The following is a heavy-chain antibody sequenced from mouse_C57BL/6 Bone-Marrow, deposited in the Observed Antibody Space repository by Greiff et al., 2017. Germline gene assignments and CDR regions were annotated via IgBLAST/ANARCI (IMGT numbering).Heavy chain of an antibody. CDR1: GYTFTSYW. CDR2: IDPSDSYT. D-gene: IGHD2-2*01. CDR3: AREGLLWLRRWYAMDY. Sequence: QVQLQQPGAELVRPGTSVKLSCKASGYTFTSYWMHWVKQRPGQGLEWIGVIDPSDSYTNYNQKFKGKATLTVDTSSSTAYMQLSSLTSEDSAVYYCAREGLLWLRRWYAMDYRGQGTSVTVSS. V-gene: IGHV1-59*01. J-gene: IGHJ4*01.